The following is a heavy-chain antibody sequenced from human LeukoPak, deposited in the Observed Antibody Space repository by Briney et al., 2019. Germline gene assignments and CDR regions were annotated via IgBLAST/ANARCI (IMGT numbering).Heavy chain of an antibody. CDR2: ISGSGGST. CDR1: GFTFSSYA. V-gene: IGHV3-23*01. D-gene: IGHD6-6*01. Sequence: GGSLRLSCAASGFTFSSYAMSWVRQAPGKGLEWVSAISGSGGSTYYADSVKGRFTISRDNSKNTLYLQMNSLRAEDTAVYYCAKDDYSSSSLYYFDYWGQGTLVTVSS. J-gene: IGHJ4*02. CDR3: AKDDYSSSSLYYFDY.